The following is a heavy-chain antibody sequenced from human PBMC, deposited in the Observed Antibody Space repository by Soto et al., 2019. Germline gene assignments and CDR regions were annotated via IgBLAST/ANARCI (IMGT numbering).Heavy chain of an antibody. Sequence: PGGSLRLSCAASGFTFSSYGMHWVRQAPGKGLEWVAVIWYDGSNKYYADSVKGRFTISRDNSKNTLYLQMNSLRAEDTAVYYCAKTYGDPDGIDYWGQGTLVTVSS. V-gene: IGHV3-33*06. CDR1: GFTFSSYG. CDR2: IWYDGSNK. J-gene: IGHJ4*02. CDR3: AKTYGDPDGIDY. D-gene: IGHD4-17*01.